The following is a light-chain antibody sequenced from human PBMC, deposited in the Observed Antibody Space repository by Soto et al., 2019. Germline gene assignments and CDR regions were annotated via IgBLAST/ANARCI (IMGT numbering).Light chain of an antibody. V-gene: IGKV3-11*01. CDR1: QGVGRF. CDR3: QQRSGWPLT. J-gene: IGKJ4*01. CDR2: DAS. Sequence: EIVLTQSPATLSLSPGERAALCCRASQGVGRFLAWYQQKPGQAPRLLIYDASNRATGIPARFSGSGSGTDFTLAINNLEPEDFAVYYCQQRSGWPLTFGGGTKVEIK.